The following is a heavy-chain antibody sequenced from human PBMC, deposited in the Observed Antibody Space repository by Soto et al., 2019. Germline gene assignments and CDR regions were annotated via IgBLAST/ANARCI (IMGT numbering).Heavy chain of an antibody. CDR1: GGSFSGYY. CDR3: ARADKRYCSSTSCYRALYYYYGMDV. CDR2: INHSGST. J-gene: IGHJ6*02. Sequence: SETLSLTCAVYGGSFSGYYWSWIRQPPGKGLEWIGEINHSGSTNYNPSLKSRVTISVDTSKNQFSLKLSSVTAADTAVYYCARADKRYCSSTSCYRALYYYYGMDVWGQGTTVTVSS. V-gene: IGHV4-34*01. D-gene: IGHD2-2*02.